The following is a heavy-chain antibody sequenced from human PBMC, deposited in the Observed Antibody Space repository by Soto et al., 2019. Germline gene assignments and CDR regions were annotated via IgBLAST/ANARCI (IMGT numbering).Heavy chain of an antibody. Sequence: PSETLSLTCTVSGGSISSGDYYWSWIRQPPGKGLEWIGYIYYSGTTYYNPSLKSRVTISVDTSKNQFSLKLSSMTAADTAVYYCARHFSVDYFNYWGQGALVTVSS. V-gene: IGHV4-30-4*01. CDR1: GGSISSGDYY. CDR2: IYYSGTT. CDR3: ARHFSVDYFNY. J-gene: IGHJ4*02.